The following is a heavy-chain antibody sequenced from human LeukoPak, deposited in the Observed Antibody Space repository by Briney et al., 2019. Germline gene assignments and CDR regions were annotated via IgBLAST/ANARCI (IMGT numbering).Heavy chain of an antibody. J-gene: IGHJ4*02. Sequence: GGSLRLSCAASGFTFSNAWMSWVRQAPGKGMEWVGRIKSKTDGGTTDYAAPVKGRFTISRDDSKNTLYLQMNSLKTEDTAVYYCLRDWYGSGSYWQIRESYFDYWGQGTLVTVSS. CDR2: IKSKTDGGTT. D-gene: IGHD3-10*01. CDR3: LRDWYGSGSYWQIRESYFDY. V-gene: IGHV3-15*01. CDR1: GFTFSNAW.